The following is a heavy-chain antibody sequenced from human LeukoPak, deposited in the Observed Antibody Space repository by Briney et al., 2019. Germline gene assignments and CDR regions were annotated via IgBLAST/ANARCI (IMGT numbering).Heavy chain of an antibody. Sequence: SETLSLTCVVYGGSFSGYYWSWIRQPPGKGLEWIGEINHSGSTNYNPSLKSRVIISVDTSKNQFSLNLSSVTAADTAVYYCARGSTLNYYGMDVWGQGTTVTVSS. CDR2: INHSGST. V-gene: IGHV4-34*01. J-gene: IGHJ6*02. CDR3: ARGSTLNYYGMDV. D-gene: IGHD3-3*02. CDR1: GGSFSGYY.